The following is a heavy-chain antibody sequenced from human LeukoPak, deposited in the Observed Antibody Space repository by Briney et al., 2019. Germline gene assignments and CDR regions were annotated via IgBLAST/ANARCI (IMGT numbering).Heavy chain of an antibody. J-gene: IGHJ4*02. CDR3: ARPDSSTSYFDY. CDR2: IYPGDSDT. V-gene: IGHV5-51*01. D-gene: IGHD6-6*01. Sequence: GESLKISFKGSGYSFTSYWIGWGRPMPGKGLEWMGIIYPGDSDTRYSPSFQGQVTISADKSITTAYLQWSSLKAPDTAMYYCARPDSSTSYFDYWGQGTLVTVSS. CDR1: GYSFTSYW.